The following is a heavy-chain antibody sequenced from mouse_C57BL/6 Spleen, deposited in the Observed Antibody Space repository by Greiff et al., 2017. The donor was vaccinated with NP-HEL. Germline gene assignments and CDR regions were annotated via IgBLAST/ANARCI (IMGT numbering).Heavy chain of an antibody. V-gene: IGHV1-74*01. CDR1: GYTFTSYW. Sequence: VQLQQPGAELVKPGASVKVSCKASGYTFTSYWMHWVKQRPGQGLEWIGRLHPSDSDTNYNQKFKGKATLTVDKSSSTAYMQLSSLTSEDSAVYYCAIGAYYYWFAYWGQGTLVTVSA. CDR2: LHPSDSDT. D-gene: IGHD1-1*01. CDR3: AIGAYYYWFAY. J-gene: IGHJ3*01.